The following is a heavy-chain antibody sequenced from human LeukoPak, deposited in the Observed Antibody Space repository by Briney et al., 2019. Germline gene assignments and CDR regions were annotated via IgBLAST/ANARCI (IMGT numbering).Heavy chain of an antibody. J-gene: IGHJ5*02. CDR2: IYTSGST. V-gene: IGHV4-61*02. Sequence: SETLSLTCTVSGGSISSGSYYWSWIRQPAGKGLEWIGRIYTSGSTNYNPSLKSRVTISVDTSKNQFSLKLSSVTAADTAVYYCARGLEGYSNYLMYNWFDPWGQGTLATVSS. D-gene: IGHD4-11*01. CDR3: ARGLEGYSNYLMYNWFDP. CDR1: GGSISSGSYY.